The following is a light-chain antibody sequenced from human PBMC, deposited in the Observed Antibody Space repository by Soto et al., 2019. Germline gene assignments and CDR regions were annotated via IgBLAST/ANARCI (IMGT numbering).Light chain of an antibody. CDR3: TSWTTSTTMK. CDR2: DVN. CDR1: SSDVGDYNY. Sequence: QSVLTQPASVSGSPGQSITISCTGTSSDVGDYNYVSWYQQHPGKAPKLMIYDVNIRPSGVSNRFSGSKSGNTASLTISGLQAEDEADYYCTSWTTSTTMKFGGGTKLTVL. J-gene: IGLJ2*01. V-gene: IGLV2-14*01.